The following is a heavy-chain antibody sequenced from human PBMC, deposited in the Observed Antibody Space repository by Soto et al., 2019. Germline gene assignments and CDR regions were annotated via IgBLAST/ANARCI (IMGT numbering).Heavy chain of an antibody. Sequence: PGGSLRLSCAASGFTFNSYGIHWVRQAPGKGLEWVAVIWCDRSNIYYADSVKGRFTISRDNSKNSLYLQMNSLRAEDTAVYYCARHPERIAQIGWFDPWGQGTLVTVSS. CDR3: ARHPERIAQIGWFDP. CDR2: IWCDRSNI. CDR1: GFTFNSYG. D-gene: IGHD6-13*01. V-gene: IGHV3-33*08. J-gene: IGHJ5*02.